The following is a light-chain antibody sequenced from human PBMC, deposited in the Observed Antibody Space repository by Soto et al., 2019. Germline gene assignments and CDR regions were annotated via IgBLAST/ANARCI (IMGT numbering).Light chain of an antibody. V-gene: IGKV1-33*01. CDR1: QDISNY. Sequence: TRITKSISYLSASVGDRVTITFQASQDISNYLNWYQQKPGKAPKLLIYDASNLETGVPSRFSGSGSGTDFTFTISSLQPEDIARDDSQQYDNLPLTFGGGTKVDI. CDR2: DAS. J-gene: IGKJ4*01. CDR3: QQYDNLPLT.